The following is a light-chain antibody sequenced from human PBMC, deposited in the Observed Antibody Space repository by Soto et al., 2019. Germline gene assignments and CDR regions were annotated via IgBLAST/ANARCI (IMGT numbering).Light chain of an antibody. V-gene: IGKV3-15*01. J-gene: IGKJ1*01. CDR1: QSVSSRY. CDR2: GTS. Sequence: EIVLTQSPGTLSLSPGERATLSCRASQSVSSRYLAWYQQKPGQAPRLLIYGTSTRATGVPARFSGGGSGTEFTLTINSLQSEDFAVYFCHQYNFWPTFGQGTKVDSK. CDR3: HQYNFWPT.